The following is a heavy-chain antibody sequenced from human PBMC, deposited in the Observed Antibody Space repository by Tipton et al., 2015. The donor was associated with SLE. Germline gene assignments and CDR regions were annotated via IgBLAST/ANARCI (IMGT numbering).Heavy chain of an antibody. CDR2: IKQNGGEE. J-gene: IGHJ3*02. Sequence: SLRLSCAVSGFSFNGYWMSWVRQAPGKGLEWVACIKQNGGEEYYVDSVKGRFTISGDDANKSLFLQMNSLRAEDTAVYYCARARITMVRARGAFDIWGQGTMVTVSS. V-gene: IGHV3-7*01. CDR3: ARARITMVRARGAFDI. CDR1: GFSFNGYW. D-gene: IGHD3-10*01.